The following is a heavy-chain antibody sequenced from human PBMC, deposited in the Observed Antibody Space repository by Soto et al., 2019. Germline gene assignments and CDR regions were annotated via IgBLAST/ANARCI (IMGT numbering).Heavy chain of an antibody. J-gene: IGHJ4*02. V-gene: IGHV3-30*18. D-gene: IGHD4-17*01. Sequence: QVQLAESGGGVVQPGRSLRLSCIGSGFRFSDYGMHWVRQAPGKGLEWVAMMSFDGTYKYSADSVKGRFIISRDNSKNTLFLQMNSLRAEDTAVYYCAKDRRDGEYNSVYDFWGQGTLVPVSS. CDR2: MSFDGTYK. CDR3: AKDRRDGEYNSVYDF. CDR1: GFRFSDYG.